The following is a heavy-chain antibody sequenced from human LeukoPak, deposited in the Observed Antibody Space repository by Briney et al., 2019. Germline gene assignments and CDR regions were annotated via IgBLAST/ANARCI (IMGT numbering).Heavy chain of an antibody. J-gene: IGHJ5*02. CDR1: GYTFTGYY. CDR2: INPNSGGT. CDR3: AREYCSSTSCYVRPLNWFDP. V-gene: IGHV1-2*02. D-gene: IGHD2-2*01. Sequence: ASVKVSCKASGYTFTGYYMHWVRQAPGQGLERMGWINPNSGGTNYAQKFQGRVTMTRDTSISTAYMELSRLRSDDTAVYYCAREYCSSTSCYVRPLNWFDPWGQGTLVTVPS.